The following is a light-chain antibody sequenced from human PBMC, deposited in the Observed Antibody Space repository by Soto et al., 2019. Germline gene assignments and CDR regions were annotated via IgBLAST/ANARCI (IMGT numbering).Light chain of an antibody. J-gene: IGKJ5*01. CDR2: HAS. Sequence: EIVLTQSPATLSLSPGERATLSCRASQSVGSYLAWYQQKPGQTPRLLIYHASNRATGIPARFSGSGSGTDFTLTINSLEPEDFAVYYCQQRSNWPITFGQGTRLEIK. V-gene: IGKV3-11*01. CDR3: QQRSNWPIT. CDR1: QSVGSY.